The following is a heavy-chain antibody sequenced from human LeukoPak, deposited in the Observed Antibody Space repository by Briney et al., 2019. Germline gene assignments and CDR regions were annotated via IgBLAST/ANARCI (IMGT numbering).Heavy chain of an antibody. D-gene: IGHD3-22*01. CDR1: GFTFSSYA. Sequence: AGGSLRLSCAASGFTFSSYAMSWVRQAPGKGLEWVSGISGSGGSTYYADSVKGRFIISRDNSKNTLYLQMNSLRAEDTAVYYCAHFYYDRDYWGQGTLVTVSS. CDR3: AHFYYDRDY. CDR2: ISGSGGST. V-gene: IGHV3-23*01. J-gene: IGHJ4*02.